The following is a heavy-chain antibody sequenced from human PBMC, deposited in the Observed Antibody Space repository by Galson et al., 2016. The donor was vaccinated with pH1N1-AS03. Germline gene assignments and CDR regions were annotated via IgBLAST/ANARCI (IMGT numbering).Heavy chain of an antibody. CDR3: AKDRVGTVPDSSGM. CDR2: ISGGGGST. J-gene: IGHJ3*02. D-gene: IGHD1-14*01. Sequence: SLRLSCAASGFTFSNYIMNWVRQAPGKALEWVSAISGGGGSTYYADSVKGRFTISRDNSKNTLYLQMNSLRVEDTAVYCCAKDRVGTVPDSSGMWGQGTMVTVSS. V-gene: IGHV3-23*01. CDR1: GFTFSNYI.